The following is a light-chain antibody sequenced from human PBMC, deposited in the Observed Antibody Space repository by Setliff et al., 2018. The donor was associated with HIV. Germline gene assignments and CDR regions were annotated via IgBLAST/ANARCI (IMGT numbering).Light chain of an antibody. J-gene: IGLJ1*01. CDR3: SSYTSRTPLYV. V-gene: IGLV2-14*03. Sequence: QSVLAQPASVSGSPGQSITISCTGTSSDVGDYNYVSWYQQHPGKAPKLMISDVSNRPSGVSNRFSGSKSGNTASPTISGLQAEDEADYYCSSYTSRTPLYVFGTGTKV. CDR1: SSDVGDYNY. CDR2: DVS.